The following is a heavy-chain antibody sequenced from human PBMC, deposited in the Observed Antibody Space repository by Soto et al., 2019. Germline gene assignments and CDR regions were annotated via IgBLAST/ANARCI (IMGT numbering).Heavy chain of an antibody. CDR3: ARQSESTVYFYVWFAP. D-gene: IGHD3-10*02. J-gene: IGHJ5*02. CDR2: IYYSGSI. V-gene: IGHV4-31*03. Sequence: SETLSLTCTVSGGSINSRGYYWTWIRQHPGKGLEWIGNIYYSGSIHFNPSLKSRLTMLVDTSENQFSLKLTSVTAADTAVYYWARQSESTVYFYVWFAPWGQGTRVTVSS. CDR1: GGSINSRGYY.